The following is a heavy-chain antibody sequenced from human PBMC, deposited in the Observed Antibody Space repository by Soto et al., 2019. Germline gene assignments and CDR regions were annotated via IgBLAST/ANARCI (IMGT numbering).Heavy chain of an antibody. D-gene: IGHD3-10*01. V-gene: IGHV4-31*03. CDR1: GGSISSGGYY. Sequence: SETLSLTCTVSGGSISSGGYYGSWIRQHPGKGLEWIGYIYYSGSTYYNPSLKSRVTISVDTSKNQFSLKLSSVTAADTAVYYCASMVRGVIRLDYWGQGTLVTVSS. CDR3: ASMVRGVIRLDY. J-gene: IGHJ4*02. CDR2: IYYSGST.